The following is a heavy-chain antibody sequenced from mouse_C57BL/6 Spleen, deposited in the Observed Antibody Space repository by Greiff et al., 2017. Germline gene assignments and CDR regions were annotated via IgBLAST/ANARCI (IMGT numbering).Heavy chain of an antibody. V-gene: IGHV5-9-1*02. D-gene: IGHD4-1*01. CDR3: TRGGTGLYYYAMDY. J-gene: IGHJ4*01. Sequence: EVKLVESGEGLVKPGGSLKLSCAASGFTFSSYAMSWVRQTPEKRLEWVAYISSGGDYIYYADTVKGRFTISRDNARNTLYLQMSSLKSEDTAMYYCTRGGTGLYYYAMDYWGQGTSVTVSS. CDR2: ISSGGDYI. CDR1: GFTFSSYA.